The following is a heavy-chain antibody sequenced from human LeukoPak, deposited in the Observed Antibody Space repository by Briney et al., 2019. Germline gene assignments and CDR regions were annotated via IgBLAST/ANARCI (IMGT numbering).Heavy chain of an antibody. CDR1: GGSFSGYY. J-gene: IGHJ4*02. Sequence: SETLSLTCAVYGGSFSGYYWSWIRQPPGKGLEWIGEINHSGSSSFNPSLKSRVTISVDTSKNQFSLNLSSVTAADTGVYYCARATDIVVVPAVRRAFFDFWGQGTLVTVSS. CDR2: INHSGSS. D-gene: IGHD2-2*01. CDR3: ARATDIVVVPAVRRAFFDF. V-gene: IGHV4-34*01.